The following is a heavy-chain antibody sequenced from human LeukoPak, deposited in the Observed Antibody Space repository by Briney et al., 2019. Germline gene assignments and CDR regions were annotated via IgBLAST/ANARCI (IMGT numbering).Heavy chain of an antibody. CDR2: IYSGGST. CDR1: GFTVSSNY. CDR3: ARLLRALRDNDY. J-gene: IGHJ4*02. D-gene: IGHD5-24*01. V-gene: IGHV3-66*04. Sequence: PGGSLRLSCAASGFTVSSNYMSWVRQAPGKGLEWVSVIYSGGSTYYADSVKGRFTISRDNSKNTLYLQMNSLRAEDTAVYYCARLLRALRDNDYWGQGTLVTVSS.